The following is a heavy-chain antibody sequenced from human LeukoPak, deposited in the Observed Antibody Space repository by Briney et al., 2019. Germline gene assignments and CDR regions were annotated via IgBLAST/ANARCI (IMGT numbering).Heavy chain of an antibody. Sequence: GASVKVSCKASAYTFTGYYMHWVRQAPGQGLEWMGWINPNSGGTNYAQKFQGRVTMTRDTSISTAYMELSRLRSDDTAVYYCASFLDYGSGSYIFDYWGQGTLVTVSS. V-gene: IGHV1-2*02. J-gene: IGHJ4*02. CDR1: AYTFTGYY. D-gene: IGHD3-10*01. CDR3: ASFLDYGSGSYIFDY. CDR2: INPNSGGT.